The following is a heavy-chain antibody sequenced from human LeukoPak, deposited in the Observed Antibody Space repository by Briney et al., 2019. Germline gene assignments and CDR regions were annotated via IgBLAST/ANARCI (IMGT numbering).Heavy chain of an antibody. Sequence: SETLSLTCTVSGGSISSSSYYWSWIRQPPGKGLEWIGYIYYSGSTNYNPSLKSRVTISVDTSKNQFSLKLSSVTAADTAVYYCARGSTGGLRYFDWLPLDYWGQGTLVTVSS. J-gene: IGHJ4*02. CDR2: IYYSGST. D-gene: IGHD3-9*01. V-gene: IGHV4-61*05. CDR1: GGSISSSSYY. CDR3: ARGSTGGLRYFDWLPLDY.